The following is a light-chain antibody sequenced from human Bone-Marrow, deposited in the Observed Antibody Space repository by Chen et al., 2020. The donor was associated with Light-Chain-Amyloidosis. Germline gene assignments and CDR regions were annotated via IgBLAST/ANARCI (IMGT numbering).Light chain of an antibody. J-gene: IGLJ2*01. CDR1: DLPRKY. CDR2: RDT. V-gene: IGLV3-25*03. CDR3: QSADRSGTYEVI. Sequence: SYELTQPPSVSVSPGQTARITCSGDDLPRKYAYWYQQNPGQATVLVIHRDTERPSGISERFTGSRSGTTATLTIRGVQEEDEADYHCQSADRSGTYEVIFGGGTKLTVL.